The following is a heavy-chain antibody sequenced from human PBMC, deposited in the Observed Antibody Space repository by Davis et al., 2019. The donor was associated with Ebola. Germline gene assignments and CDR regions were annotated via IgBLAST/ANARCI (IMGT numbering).Heavy chain of an antibody. CDR1: GGSISSYY. J-gene: IGHJ5*02. Sequence: PGGSLRLSCTVSGGSISSYYWSWIRQPPGKGLEWIGYIYYSGSTNYNPSLKSRVTISVDTSKNQFSLKLSSVTAADTAVYYCARFSYSSSVGWFDPWGQGTLVTVSS. CDR3: ARFSYSSSVGWFDP. V-gene: IGHV4-59*01. D-gene: IGHD6-13*01. CDR2: IYYSGST.